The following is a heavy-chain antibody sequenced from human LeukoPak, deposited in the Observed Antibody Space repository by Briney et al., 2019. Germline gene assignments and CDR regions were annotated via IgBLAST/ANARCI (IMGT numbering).Heavy chain of an antibody. CDR3: AKQFVDI. D-gene: IGHD5-24*01. CDR1: GFTFTNYA. J-gene: IGHJ5*02. V-gene: IGHV3-23*01. CDR2: ISGSGDDT. Sequence: PGGSLRLSSAASGFTFTNYAMNWVRQAPGKGLEWVSSISGSGDDTSYADSVKGRFTISRDNSRNTLYLQMNSLRAEDTAVYYCAKQFVDIWGQGTLVTVSS.